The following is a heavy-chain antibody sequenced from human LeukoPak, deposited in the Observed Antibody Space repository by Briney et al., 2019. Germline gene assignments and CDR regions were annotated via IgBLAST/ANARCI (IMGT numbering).Heavy chain of an antibody. CDR1: GFTFSDYY. CDR3: ARLTWELLHYPYYYYMDV. V-gene: IGHV3-11*01. D-gene: IGHD1-26*01. J-gene: IGHJ6*03. CDR2: ISSSGSTI. Sequence: GGSLRLSCAASGFTFSDYYMSWIRQAPGKGLEWVSYISSSGSTIYYADSVKGRFTISRDNAKNSLYLQMNSLRAEDTAVYYCARLTWELLHYPYYYYMDVWGKGTTVTISS.